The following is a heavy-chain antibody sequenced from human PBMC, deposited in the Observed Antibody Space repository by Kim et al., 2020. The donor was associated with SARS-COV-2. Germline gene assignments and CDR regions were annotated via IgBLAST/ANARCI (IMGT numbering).Heavy chain of an antibody. J-gene: IGHJ4*02. V-gene: IGHV3-23*01. CDR3: AKRGSTGWYYFDH. CDR2: IFGSGSDT. Sequence: GGSLRLSCADSGFTFSGFAMSWVRQAPGKGLEWVSAIFGSGSDTYYADSVKGRFTISRDNSKNTVYLQMNSLRADDTALYYCAKRGSTGWYYFDHWGQGTLVTVSS. D-gene: IGHD6-19*01. CDR1: GFTFSGFA.